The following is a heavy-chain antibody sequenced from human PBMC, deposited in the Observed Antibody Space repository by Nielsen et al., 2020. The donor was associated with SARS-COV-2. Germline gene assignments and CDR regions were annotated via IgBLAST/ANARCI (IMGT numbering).Heavy chain of an antibody. Sequence: SETLSLTCTVSGGSISNSDYYWSWIRQPPGKGLEWIGYIYYSGSTYYNPSLASRVAISVDTSKNQFSLKVNSVTAADTAVYYCVRIDMATISVDYWGRGTLVTVSS. CDR3: VRIDMATISVDY. CDR2: IYYSGST. V-gene: IGHV4-30-4*02. D-gene: IGHD5-24*01. CDR1: GGSISNSDYY. J-gene: IGHJ4*02.